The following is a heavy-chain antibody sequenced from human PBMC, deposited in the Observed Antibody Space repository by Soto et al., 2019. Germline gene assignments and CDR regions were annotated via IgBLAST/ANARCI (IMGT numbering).Heavy chain of an antibody. D-gene: IGHD3-22*01. V-gene: IGHV3-23*01. CDR2: ISGSGGST. J-gene: IGHJ4*02. CDR1: GFTFSSYA. Sequence: PGGSLRLSCAASGFTFSSYAMSWARQATGKGLEWVSAISGSGGSTYYADSVKGRFTISRDNSKNTLYLQMNSLRAEDTAVYYCAKDLRITMIVVAPGGFDYWGQGTLVTVSS. CDR3: AKDLRITMIVVAPGGFDY.